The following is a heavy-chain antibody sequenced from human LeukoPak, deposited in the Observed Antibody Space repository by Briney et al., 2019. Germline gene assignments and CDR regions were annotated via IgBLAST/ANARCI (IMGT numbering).Heavy chain of an antibody. Sequence: GGSLRLSCAASGFTVSDNYMSWVRQAPGKGLEWVSVISSGGITYYADSVKGRFTISRDNSKNTLYLQMSSLRAEDTAVYYCVKDSLGYSYGYYFDYWGQGTLVTVSS. CDR2: ISSGGIT. D-gene: IGHD5-18*01. V-gene: IGHV3-66*01. CDR1: GFTVSDNY. CDR3: VKDSLGYSYGYYFDY. J-gene: IGHJ4*02.